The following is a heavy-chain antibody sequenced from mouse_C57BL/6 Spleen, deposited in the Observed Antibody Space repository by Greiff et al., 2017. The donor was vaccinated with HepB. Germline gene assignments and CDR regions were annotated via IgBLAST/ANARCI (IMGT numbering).Heavy chain of an antibody. V-gene: IGHV1-53*01. CDR1: GYTFTSYW. CDR3: ARSKGYYEGFAY. CDR2: INPSNGGT. J-gene: IGHJ3*01. D-gene: IGHD2-3*01. Sequence: VQLQQPGTELVKPGASVKLSCKASGYTFTSYWMHWVKQRPGQGLEWIGNINPSNGGTNYNEKFNSKATLTVDKSSSTAYMQLSSLTSEDSAVYYCARSKGYYEGFAYWGQGTLVTVSA.